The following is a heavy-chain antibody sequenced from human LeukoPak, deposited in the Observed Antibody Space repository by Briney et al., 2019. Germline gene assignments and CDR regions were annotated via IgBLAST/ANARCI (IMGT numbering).Heavy chain of an antibody. CDR2: IYTSGST. CDR1: GGSISSYY. Sequence: SETLSLTCTVSGGSISSYYWSWIRQPAGKGLEWIGRIYTSGSTNYNPSLKSRVTMSVDTSKNQFSLKLSSVTAADTAVYYCASSTIFGVVIDSWGQGTLVTVSS. D-gene: IGHD3-3*01. J-gene: IGHJ4*02. CDR3: ASSTIFGVVIDS. V-gene: IGHV4-4*07.